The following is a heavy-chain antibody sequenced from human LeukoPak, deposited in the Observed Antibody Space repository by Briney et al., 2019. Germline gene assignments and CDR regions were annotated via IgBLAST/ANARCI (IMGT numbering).Heavy chain of an antibody. CDR3: ASTSREYDSSGYQSNFDY. J-gene: IGHJ4*02. CDR2: IIPIFGTA. V-gene: IGHV1-69*05. Sequence: SVKVSCKASGGTFSSYAISWVRQAPGQGVEWMGGIIPIFGTANYAQKFQGRVTITTDESTSTAYMELSSLRSEDTAVYYCASTSREYDSSGYQSNFDYWGQGTLVTVSS. D-gene: IGHD3-22*01. CDR1: GGTFSSYA.